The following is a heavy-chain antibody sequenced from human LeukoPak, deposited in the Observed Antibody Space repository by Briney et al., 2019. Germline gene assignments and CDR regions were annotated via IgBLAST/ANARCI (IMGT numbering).Heavy chain of an antibody. CDR3: AKDPYYDFWSGYQYYFDY. D-gene: IGHD3-3*01. CDR1: GFTFSSYA. Sequence: GGSLRLSCAASGFTFSSYAMSWVRQAPGKGLEWVSAISGSGGSTYYADSAKGRFTISRDNSKNTLYLQMNSLRAEGTAVYYCAKDPYYDFWSGYQYYFDYWGQGTLVTVSS. V-gene: IGHV3-23*01. J-gene: IGHJ4*02. CDR2: ISGSGGST.